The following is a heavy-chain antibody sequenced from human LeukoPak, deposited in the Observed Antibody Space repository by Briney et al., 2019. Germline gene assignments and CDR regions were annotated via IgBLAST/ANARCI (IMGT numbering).Heavy chain of an antibody. J-gene: IGHJ4*02. CDR3: ARVGGPYDSRIDY. Sequence: SQTLSLTCTVSGGSISSGDYYWSWIRQPPGKGLEWLGYIYYSGSTYYNPSLKSRVTISVDTSKNQFSLKLSSVTAADTAVYICARVGGPYDSRIDYWGQASLVTVSS. V-gene: IGHV4-30-4*08. CDR2: IYYSGST. D-gene: IGHD3-22*01. CDR1: GGSISSGDYY.